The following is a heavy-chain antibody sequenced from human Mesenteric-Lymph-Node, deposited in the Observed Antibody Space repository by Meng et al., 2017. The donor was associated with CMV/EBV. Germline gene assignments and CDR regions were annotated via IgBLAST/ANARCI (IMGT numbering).Heavy chain of an antibody. Sequence: GGSLRLSCVASGFTFSRYWMSWVRQAPGKGPEWVANINELGSEKSFADSVKGRFTISRDNAKNSLYLQMSSLRAEDTAVYYCARGPGGGMDVWGQGTTVTVSS. V-gene: IGHV3-7*01. CDR3: ARGPGGGMDV. D-gene: IGHD3-16*01. CDR2: INELGSEK. CDR1: GFTFSRYW. J-gene: IGHJ6*02.